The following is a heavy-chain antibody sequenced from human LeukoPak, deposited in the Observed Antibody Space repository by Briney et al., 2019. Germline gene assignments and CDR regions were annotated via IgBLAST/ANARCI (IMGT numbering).Heavy chain of an antibody. D-gene: IGHD3-16*02. J-gene: IGHJ4*02. CDR3: AKSAVWGSYRYGHLLFDY. Sequence: GGSLRLSCAASGFTFSSYGMHWVRQAPGKGLEWVAVIGYDGSNKYYADSVKGRFTISRDNSKNTLYLQMNSLRAEDTAVYYCAKSAVWGSYRYGHLLFDYWGQGTLVTVSS. V-gene: IGHV3-33*06. CDR1: GFTFSSYG. CDR2: IGYDGSNK.